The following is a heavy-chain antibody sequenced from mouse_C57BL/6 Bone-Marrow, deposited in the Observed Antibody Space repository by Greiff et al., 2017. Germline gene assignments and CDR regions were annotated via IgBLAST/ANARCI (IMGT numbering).Heavy chain of an antibody. CDR2: IHPNNGGT. Sequence: VQLQQSGPELVKPGASVTMSCKASGYTFTDYNMHWVKPSHGKSLEWIGYIHPNNGGTSYNQKFKGKATLTVNKSSSTAYMELRSLTSEDSAVYYCARESNYFWYFDVGGTGTTVTVSS. CDR3: ARESNYFWYFDV. V-gene: IGHV1-22*01. CDR1: GYTFTDYN. J-gene: IGHJ1*03. D-gene: IGHD2-5*01.